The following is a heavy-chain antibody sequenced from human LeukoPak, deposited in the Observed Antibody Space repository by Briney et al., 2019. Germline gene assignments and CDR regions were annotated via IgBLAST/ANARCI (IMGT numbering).Heavy chain of an antibody. V-gene: IGHV3-30*04. CDR2: ISYDGSNK. CDR1: GFTFSSYA. Sequence: GGSLRLSCAASGFTFSSYAMHWVRQAPGKGLEWVAVISYDGSNKYYADSVKGRFTISRDNSKNTLYLQMNSLRAEDTAVYYCARDLGWYSYAHAFDIWGQGTMVTVSS. D-gene: IGHD5-18*01. CDR3: ARDLGWYSYAHAFDI. J-gene: IGHJ3*02.